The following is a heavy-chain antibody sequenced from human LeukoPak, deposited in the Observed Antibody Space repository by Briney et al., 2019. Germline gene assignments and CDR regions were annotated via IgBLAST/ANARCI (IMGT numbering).Heavy chain of an antibody. D-gene: IGHD4-17*01. V-gene: IGHV3-23*01. CDR2: ISGSGGST. J-gene: IGHJ4*02. CDR3: ARVRPNDYGDWEGFDY. Sequence: GGSLRLSCAASGFTFSSYAMSWVRQAPGKGLEWVSAISGSGGSTYYADSVKGRFTISRDNSKNTLYLQMNSLRAEDTAVYYCARVRPNDYGDWEGFDYWGQGTLVTVSS. CDR1: GFTFSSYA.